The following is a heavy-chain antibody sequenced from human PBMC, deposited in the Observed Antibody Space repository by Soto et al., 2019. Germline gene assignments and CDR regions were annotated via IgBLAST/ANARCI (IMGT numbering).Heavy chain of an antibody. Sequence: QVQLVQSGAEVKKPGSSVNVSCKASGGTFNTFAISWVRQAPRQGLEYLGGIVPILGPAFYAQRFQGRVTITADKSTNTAYLELTSLSSEDTAVYYGARAAKRYFDSWGQGTQVTVSS. CDR3: ARAAKRYFDS. V-gene: IGHV1-69*06. CDR2: IVPILGPA. J-gene: IGHJ4*02. CDR1: GGTFNTFA.